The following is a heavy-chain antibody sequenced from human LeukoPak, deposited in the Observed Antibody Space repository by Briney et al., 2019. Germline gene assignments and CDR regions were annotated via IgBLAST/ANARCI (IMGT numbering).Heavy chain of an antibody. J-gene: IGHJ3*02. CDR3: ARDTRDAFDI. CDR1: GFTFSNYA. CDR2: ISHDGRTK. Sequence: GRSLRLSCAASGFTFSNYAIHWVCQAPGKGLEWVAVISHDGRTKYYADSVKGRFTISRDNSKNTLYLQMNSLRAEDTAVYYCARDTRDAFDIWGQGTMVTVSS. V-gene: IGHV3-30*04.